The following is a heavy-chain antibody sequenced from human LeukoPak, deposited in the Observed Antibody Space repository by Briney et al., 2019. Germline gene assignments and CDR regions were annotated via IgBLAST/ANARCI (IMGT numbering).Heavy chain of an antibody. V-gene: IGHV3-7*01. D-gene: IGHD6-13*01. CDR3: AREGIAAAGFFFDY. CDR2: IKQDGSEK. Sequence: GGSLRLSCAASGFTFSSYPMHWVRQAPGKGLEWVANIKQDGSEKYYVDSVKGRFTISRDNAKNSLYLQMNSLRAEDTAVYYCAREGIAAAGFFFDYWGQGTLVTVSS. J-gene: IGHJ4*02. CDR1: GFTFSSYP.